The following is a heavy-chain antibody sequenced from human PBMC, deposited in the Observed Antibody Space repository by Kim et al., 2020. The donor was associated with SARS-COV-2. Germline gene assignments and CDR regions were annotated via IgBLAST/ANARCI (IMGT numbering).Heavy chain of an antibody. CDR2: ISSSSSYI. CDR1: GFTFSSYS. V-gene: IGHV3-21*01. J-gene: IGHJ4*02. D-gene: IGHD2-2*01. CDR3: ASYCSSTSCYEEAFDY. Sequence: GGSLRLSCAASGFTFSSYSMNWVRQAPGKGLEWVSSISSSSSYIYYADSVKGRFTISRDNAKNSLYLQMNSLRAEDTAVYYCASYCSSTSCYEEAFDYWGQGTLVTVSS.